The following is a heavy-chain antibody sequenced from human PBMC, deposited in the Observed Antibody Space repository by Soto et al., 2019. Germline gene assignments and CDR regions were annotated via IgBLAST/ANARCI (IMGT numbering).Heavy chain of an antibody. CDR3: SRERYCSGGSCYRWFDP. D-gene: IGHD2-15*01. V-gene: IGHV1-69*06. CDR2: IIPIFGTA. CDR1: RGTFTSYA. J-gene: IGHJ5*02. Sequence: AVKASCTDSRGTFTSYAISWVRQDPGKGLGWMGGIIPIFGTANYAQKFQGRVTITADKSTSTAYMELSSLRSEDTAVYYCSRERYCSGGSCYRWFDPWGQGTLVTVSS.